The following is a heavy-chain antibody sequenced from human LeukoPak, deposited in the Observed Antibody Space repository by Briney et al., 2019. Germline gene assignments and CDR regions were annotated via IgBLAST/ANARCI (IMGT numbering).Heavy chain of an antibody. CDR2: IYYSGST. Sequence: PSETLSLTCTVSGGSISSSSYYWGWIRQPPGKGLEWIGSIYYSGSTYYNPSLKSRVTISVDASKNQFSLKLSSVTAADTAVYYCARAGWGYGVDYWGQGTLVTVSS. CDR3: ARAGWGYGVDY. D-gene: IGHD5-12*01. V-gene: IGHV4-39*07. J-gene: IGHJ4*02. CDR1: GGSISSSSYY.